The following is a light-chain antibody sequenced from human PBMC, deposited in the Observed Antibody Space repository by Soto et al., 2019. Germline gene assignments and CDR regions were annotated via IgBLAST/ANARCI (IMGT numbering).Light chain of an antibody. J-gene: IGLJ2*01. V-gene: IGLV1-51*02. CDR1: SSNIGNNY. Sequence: QSVLTQPPSVAAAPGQKVTISCSGSSSNIGNNYVSWYQQLPGTAPKLLIYENNKRPSGIPDRFSGSKSGTSATLGITGLQTGDEADYYRGTWDGSLSVFGGGTPVTVL. CDR3: GTWDGSLSV. CDR2: ENN.